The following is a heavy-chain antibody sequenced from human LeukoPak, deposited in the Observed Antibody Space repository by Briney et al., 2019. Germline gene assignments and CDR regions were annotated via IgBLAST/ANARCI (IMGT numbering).Heavy chain of an antibody. CDR1: GLTFSSYG. CDR3: AKEFDFWRTIPDY. V-gene: IGHV3-30*18. D-gene: IGHD3-3*01. J-gene: IGHJ4*02. Sequence: GGSLRLSCAASGLTFSSYGMRWVRQAPGKGLEWVAVISYDGSNTYYADSVKGRFTISRDNSKNTLYLQMNSLRAEDTAVYYCAKEFDFWRTIPDYWGQGTLVTVSS. CDR2: ISYDGSNT.